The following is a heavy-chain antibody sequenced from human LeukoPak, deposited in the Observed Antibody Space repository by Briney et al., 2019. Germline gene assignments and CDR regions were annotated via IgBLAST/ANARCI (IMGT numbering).Heavy chain of an antibody. CDR3: ARDHDGDFWSGYYGY. D-gene: IGHD3-3*01. CDR2: ISAYNGNT. V-gene: IGHV1-18*04. Sequence: ASVKVSCKASGYTFTGYYIHWVRQAPGQGLEWMGWISAYNGNTNYAQKLQGRVTMTTDTSTSTAYMELRSLRSDDTAVYYCARDHDGDFWSGYYGYWGQGTLVTVSS. CDR1: GYTFTGYY. J-gene: IGHJ4*02.